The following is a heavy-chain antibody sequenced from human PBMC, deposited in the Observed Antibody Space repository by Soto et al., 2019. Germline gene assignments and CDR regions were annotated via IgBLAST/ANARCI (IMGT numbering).Heavy chain of an antibody. J-gene: IGHJ6*02. CDR3: ARDVLMVLERGMDV. CDR2: IYYSGST. Sequence: TLSLTCAVSGCSIGIGYYYWSGIRQPPGKGLEWIGYIYYSGSTYYNPSLKSRVTISVDTSKNQFSLKLSSVTAADTAVYYCARDVLMVLERGMDVWGQGTTVTVSS. CDR1: GCSIGIGYYY. D-gene: IGHD2-8*01. V-gene: IGHV4-30-4*01.